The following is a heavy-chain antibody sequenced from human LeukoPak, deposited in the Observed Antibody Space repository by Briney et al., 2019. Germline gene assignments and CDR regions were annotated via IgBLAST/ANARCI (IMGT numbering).Heavy chain of an antibody. V-gene: IGHV3-30*18. CDR1: GFDFSGYG. J-gene: IGHJ4*02. CDR2: ISYDGSNR. D-gene: IGHD3-9*01. CDR3: AKDYDILTGYSIGYHFDC. Sequence: GRSLRLSCAASGFDFSGYGMHWVRQAPGKGLEWVAIISYDGSNRYYGDSVKGRFTIYRDNSKNTLYLQMNSLRAEDSAVYYCAKDYDILTGYSIGYHFDCWGQGTLVTVSS.